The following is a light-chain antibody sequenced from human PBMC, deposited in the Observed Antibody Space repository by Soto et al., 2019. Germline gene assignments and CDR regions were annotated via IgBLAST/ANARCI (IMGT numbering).Light chain of an antibody. CDR1: QTVSSNY. Sequence: EIILTQSPDTLSLSPGERYTLSCRASQTVSSNYLAWCQQRPGQAPRLLIYGASTRAAGITDRFSGSGSGTDFTLTITRLEPEDSAVYFCQPYTGPPTTFGQGTRLDIK. CDR3: QPYTGPPTT. J-gene: IGKJ5*01. V-gene: IGKV3-20*01. CDR2: GAS.